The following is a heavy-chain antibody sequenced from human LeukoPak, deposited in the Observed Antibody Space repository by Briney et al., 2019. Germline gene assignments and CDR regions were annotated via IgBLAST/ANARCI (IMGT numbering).Heavy chain of an antibody. V-gene: IGHV4-4*07. D-gene: IGHD3-3*01. J-gene: IGHJ4*02. CDR2: IYTSGST. CDR1: GDSISNYY. CDR3: ARAKRVGYYDFWSGYEPNYFDY. Sequence: SETLSLTCTVSGDSISNYYWSWIRQPAGKGLEWIGRIYTSGSTNYNPSLKSRVTMSVDTSKNQFSLKLSSVTAADTAVYYCARAKRVGYYDFWSGYEPNYFDYWGQGTLVTVSS.